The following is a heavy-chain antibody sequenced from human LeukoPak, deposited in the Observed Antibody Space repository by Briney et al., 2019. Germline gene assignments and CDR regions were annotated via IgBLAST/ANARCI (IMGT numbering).Heavy chain of an antibody. D-gene: IGHD6-19*01. V-gene: IGHV3-64D*09. J-gene: IGHJ6*02. CDR1: GFTFSDYS. CDR2: ISSNGGST. Sequence: PGGSLRLSCAASGFTFSDYSMTWVRQAPGKGLEYVSAISSNGGSTYYADSVKGRFTISRDNSKNTLYLQMSSLRAEDTAVYYCVGNRYSSDRYGMDVWGQGTTVTVSS. CDR3: VGNRYSSDRYGMDV.